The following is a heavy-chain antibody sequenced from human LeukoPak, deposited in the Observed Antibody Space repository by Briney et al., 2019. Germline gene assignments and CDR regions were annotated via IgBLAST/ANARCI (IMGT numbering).Heavy chain of an antibody. CDR3: ARGGGGSWYGTVDY. CDR1: GNSMSSYY. V-gene: IGHV4-59*01. CDR2: FHYSGST. Sequence: SETLSLICTVAGNSMSSYYWNWIRQPPGKGLEWIGYFHYSGSTNYIPSLKSRVTISVDTSMNQFSLKLSSVTAADTAMYYCARGGGGSWYGTVDYWGQGTLVTVSS. J-gene: IGHJ4*02. D-gene: IGHD6-13*01.